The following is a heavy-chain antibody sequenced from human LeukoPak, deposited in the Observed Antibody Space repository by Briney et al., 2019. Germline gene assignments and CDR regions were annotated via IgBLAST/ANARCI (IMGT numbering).Heavy chain of an antibody. CDR3: ARGSGSYTFDY. J-gene: IGHJ4*02. V-gene: IGHV3-20*04. Sequence: GGSLRLSCAASGFTFDDYGMSWVRQAPGKGLEWVSGINWNGGSTGYADSVKGRFTISRDNAKNSLYLQMNSLRAEDTAVYYCARGSGSYTFDYWGQGTLVTVSS. CDR1: GFTFDDYG. CDR2: INWNGGST. D-gene: IGHD3-10*01.